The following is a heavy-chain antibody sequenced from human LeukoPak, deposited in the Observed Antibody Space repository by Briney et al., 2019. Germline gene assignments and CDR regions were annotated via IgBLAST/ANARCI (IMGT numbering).Heavy chain of an antibody. D-gene: IGHD6-19*01. CDR3: ARDSSKYSSGPSPH. Sequence: PGGSLRLSCAASGFTFSSYSMNWVRQAPGKGLEWVSYISSSSSTIYYADSVKGRFTISRDNAKNSLYLQMNSLRAEDTAVYYCARDSSKYSSGPSPHWGQGTLVTVSS. J-gene: IGHJ1*01. CDR2: ISSSSSTI. CDR1: GFTFSSYS. V-gene: IGHV3-48*01.